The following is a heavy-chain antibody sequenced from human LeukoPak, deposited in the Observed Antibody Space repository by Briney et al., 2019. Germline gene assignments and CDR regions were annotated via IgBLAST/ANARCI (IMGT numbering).Heavy chain of an antibody. CDR3: ARYPLYGDYPPAFCGMDV. Sequence: NSSETLSLTCAVYGGSFSGYYWSWIRQPPGKGLEWIGEINHSGSTNYNPSLKSRVTISVDTSKNQFSLKLSSVTAADTAVYYCARYPLYGDYPPAFCGMDVWGQGTTVTVSS. CDR1: GGSFSGYY. V-gene: IGHV4-34*01. CDR2: INHSGST. D-gene: IGHD4-17*01. J-gene: IGHJ6*02.